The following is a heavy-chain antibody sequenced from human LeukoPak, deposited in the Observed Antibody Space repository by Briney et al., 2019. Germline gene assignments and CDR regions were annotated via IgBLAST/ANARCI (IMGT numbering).Heavy chain of an antibody. D-gene: IGHD3-22*01. CDR3: AKQDNYYYDSSGYLDY. J-gene: IGHJ4*02. CDR2: ISWNSGSI. CDR1: GFTFDDYA. V-gene: IGHV3-9*01. Sequence: GGSLRLSCAASGFTFDDYAMHWVRQAPGKGLEWVSGISWNSGSIGYADSVKGRFTISRDNAKNSLYLQMNSLRAEDTALYYCAKQDNYYYDSSGYLDYWGQGTLVTVSS.